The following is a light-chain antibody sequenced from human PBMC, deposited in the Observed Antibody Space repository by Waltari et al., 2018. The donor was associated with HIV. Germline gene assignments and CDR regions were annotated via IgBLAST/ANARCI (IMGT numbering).Light chain of an antibody. V-gene: IGLV2-8*01. CDR1: STDVGAYNY. J-gene: IGLJ2*01. CDR2: EVT. CDR3: SSYAGSTVI. Sequence: QSALTQPPPASGSPGQSVTLSCTGTSTDVGAYNYVPWYQQHSGEAPKLIIYEVTKRPSGVPDRFAGSKSGNTASLTISGLQAEDEADFYCSSYAGSTVIFGGGTKLTVL.